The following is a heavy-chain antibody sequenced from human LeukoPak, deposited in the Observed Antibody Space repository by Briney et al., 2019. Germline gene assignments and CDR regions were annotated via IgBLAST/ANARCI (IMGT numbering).Heavy chain of an antibody. V-gene: IGHV3-23*01. CDR1: GFTFSSHG. Sequence: GGTLRLSCAASGFTFSSHGMNWVRQAPGKGLEWVSGISPSGGITYYTDSVKGRFTISRDNSKNTLYLQMNSLRVEDTAVYYCAKGLPYESRAYYARLFDEWGQGTLVTVSS. CDR2: ISPSGGIT. D-gene: IGHD3-22*01. CDR3: AKGLPYESRAYYARLFDE. J-gene: IGHJ4*02.